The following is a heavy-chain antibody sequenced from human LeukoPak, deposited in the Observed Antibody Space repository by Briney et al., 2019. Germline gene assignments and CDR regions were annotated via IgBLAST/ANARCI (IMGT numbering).Heavy chain of an antibody. J-gene: IGHJ4*02. CDR2: IYSGGST. D-gene: IGHD3/OR15-3a*01. CDR3: ARDIQGTGRFDY. V-gene: IGHV3-66*01. Sequence: PGGSLRLSCAASGFTVSSNYMSWVRQAPGKGLEWVSVIYSGGSTYYADSVKGRFTISRDNSKNTLYLQMNCLRAEDTAVYYCARDIQGTGRFDYWGQGTLVTVSS. CDR1: GFTVSSNY.